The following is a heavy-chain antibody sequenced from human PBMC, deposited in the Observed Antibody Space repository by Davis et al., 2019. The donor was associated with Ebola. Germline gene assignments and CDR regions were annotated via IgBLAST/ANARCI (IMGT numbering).Heavy chain of an antibody. V-gene: IGHV1-8*01. CDR2: MNPDSGNT. Sequence: AASVKVSCKASGYIFTSNDINWVRQATGQGLEWMGWMNPDSGNTGYASKFQGRVTMTRNNSITTAYMELSSLTSEDTAVYYCARPIEKRCSPGCSDLWGRGTLVTVSS. J-gene: IGHJ2*01. D-gene: IGHD3-10*02. CDR1: GYIFTSND. CDR3: ARPIEKRCSPGCSDL.